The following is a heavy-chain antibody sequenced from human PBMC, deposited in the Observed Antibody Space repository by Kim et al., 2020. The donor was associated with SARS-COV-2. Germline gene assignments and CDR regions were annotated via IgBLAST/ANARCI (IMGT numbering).Heavy chain of an antibody. D-gene: IGHD3-22*01. Sequence: ADSVKGPFTISEDNSKNTLYLQMNSLRAEDTAVYYCAKDSRVVVITGFDYWGQGTLVTVSS. J-gene: IGHJ4*02. CDR3: AKDSRVVVITGFDY. V-gene: IGHV3-30*02.